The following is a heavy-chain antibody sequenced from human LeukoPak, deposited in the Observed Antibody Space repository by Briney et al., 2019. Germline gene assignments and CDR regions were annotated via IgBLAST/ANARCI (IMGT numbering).Heavy chain of an antibody. Sequence: GGSLRLSCTASGYTFGDFAMSWVRQAPGKGLEWVGFIRSKAYGGTTEYAASVKGRFTISRYDSKSIAYLQMNSLKTEDTAVYYCSRTYSSGGRGLDYWGQGTLVTVSS. J-gene: IGHJ4*02. V-gene: IGHV3-49*04. D-gene: IGHD6-19*01. CDR3: SRTYSSGGRGLDY. CDR1: GYTFGDFA. CDR2: IRSKAYGGTT.